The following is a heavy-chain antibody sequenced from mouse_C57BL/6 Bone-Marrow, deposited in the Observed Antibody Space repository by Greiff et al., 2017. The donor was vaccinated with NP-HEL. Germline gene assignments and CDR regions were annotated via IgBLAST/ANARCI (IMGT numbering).Heavy chain of an antibody. D-gene: IGHD2-2*01. CDR1: GFTFSDFY. CDR3: ARDAYGCDVGYFDV. CDR2: SRNKANDYTT. Sequence: DVKLVESGGGLVQSGRSLRLSCATSGFTFSDFYMEWVRQAPGKGLEWIAASRNKANDYTTEYSASVQGRFIVSRDTSQSILDLQMNDLRAEDTAIYYSARDAYGCDVGYFDVWGTGTTVTVSS. V-gene: IGHV7-1*01. J-gene: IGHJ1*03.